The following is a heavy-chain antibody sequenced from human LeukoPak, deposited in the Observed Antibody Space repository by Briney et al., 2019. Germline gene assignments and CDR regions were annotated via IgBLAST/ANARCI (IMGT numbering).Heavy chain of an antibody. CDR3: ATDYGDYAVDY. CDR1: GGTFSSYA. D-gene: IGHD4-17*01. V-gene: IGHV1-69*05. CDR2: IIPIFGTA. J-gene: IGHJ4*02. Sequence: GSSVKVSCKASGGTFSSYAISWVRQAPGQGLEWMGRIIPIFGTANYAQKFQGRVTITTDESASTAYMELSSLRSEDTAVYYCATDYGDYAVDYWGQGTLVIVSS.